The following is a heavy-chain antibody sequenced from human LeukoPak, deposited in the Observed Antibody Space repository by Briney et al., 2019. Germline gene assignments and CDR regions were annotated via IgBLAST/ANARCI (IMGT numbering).Heavy chain of an antibody. V-gene: IGHV3-30*03. J-gene: IGHJ4*02. CDR3: AGAGRGALDY. CDR2: ISYDGSNK. Sequence: PGRSLRPSCAASGFTFSNYDMHWVRQAPGKGLEWVAVISYDGSNKYYADSAKGRFTISRDNSKNTLFLQMNSPRAEDTAVYYCAGAGRGALDYWGQGSLVTVSS. CDR1: GFTFSNYD. D-gene: IGHD3-10*01.